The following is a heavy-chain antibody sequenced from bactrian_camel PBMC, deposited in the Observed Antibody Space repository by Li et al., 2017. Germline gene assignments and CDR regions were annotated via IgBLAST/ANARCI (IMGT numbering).Heavy chain of an antibody. J-gene: IGHJ6*01. CDR1: GYTSTTSC. CDR3: AAGLWGGAFSPCSRRQSDFRF. V-gene: IGHV3S53*01. Sequence: VQLVESGGGSVQTGGSLRLSCAASGYTSTTSCMAWFRQALDKEREGLAALDSNGISTYAESVKGRFTISLDKAINTLYLQMDSLKPEDTAMYYCAAGLWGGAFSPCSRRQSDFRFWGQGTQVTVS. D-gene: IGHD5*01. CDR2: LDSNGIS.